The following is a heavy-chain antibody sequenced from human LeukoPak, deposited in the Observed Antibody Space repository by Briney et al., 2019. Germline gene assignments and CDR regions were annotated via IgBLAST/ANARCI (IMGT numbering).Heavy chain of an antibody. D-gene: IGHD5-18*01. CDR2: VSPYNGKT. CDR3: AKGGAYSLFDY. J-gene: IGHJ4*02. V-gene: IGHV1-18*01. CDR1: GYTFSNYG. Sequence: ASVKVSCKASGYTFSNYGISWVRQDPGQGLEWMGWVSPYNGKTDFARKFQGRVTMTTDTSTTTAYMELRSLRSDDTAVYYCAKGGAYSLFDYWGQGTLVTVSS.